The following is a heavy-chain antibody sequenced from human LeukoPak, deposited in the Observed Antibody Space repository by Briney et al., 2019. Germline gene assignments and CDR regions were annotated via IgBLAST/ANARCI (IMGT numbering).Heavy chain of an antibody. J-gene: IGHJ4*02. CDR2: IYPGDSDT. Sequence: GESLKISCKGSGYTFTTYWIAWVRQMPGKGLEWMGIIYPGDSDTRYSPSFQGQVTISADKSISTTYLQWSSLRASDTATYYCARGSDIYYFDYWGQGTLVTVSS. D-gene: IGHD2-21*01. CDR3: ARGSDIYYFDY. V-gene: IGHV5-51*01. CDR1: GYTFTTYW.